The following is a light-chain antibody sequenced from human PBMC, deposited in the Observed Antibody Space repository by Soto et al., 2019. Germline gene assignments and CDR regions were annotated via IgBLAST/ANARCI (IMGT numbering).Light chain of an antibody. J-gene: IGKJ4*01. V-gene: IGKV3-20*01. Sequence: EIVLTQSPGTLSLSPGERATLSCRASQTISTMNLAWYQQKPGQAPRLLIYGTSNRATGIPDRFRDSGSGTEFTLTISRLEPEDFVVYYCHQYDSLPHTFGGGAKVEIK. CDR2: GTS. CDR1: QTISTMN. CDR3: HQYDSLPHT.